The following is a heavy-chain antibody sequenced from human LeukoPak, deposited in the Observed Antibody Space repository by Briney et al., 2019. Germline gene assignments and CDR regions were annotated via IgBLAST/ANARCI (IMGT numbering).Heavy chain of an antibody. CDR1: GFIFSTHG. CDR2: ISNDGRNK. J-gene: IGHJ4*02. V-gene: IGHV3-30*18. Sequence: GGSLRLSCAASGFIFSTHGMHWVRQAPGKGLEWVAVISNDGRNKYHADSVKGRFTISRDNSKNTLYLQMNSLRAEDTAVYYCAKDRSRDSADYYFDYWGQGTLVTVSS. D-gene: IGHD2-15*01. CDR3: AKDRSRDSADYYFDY.